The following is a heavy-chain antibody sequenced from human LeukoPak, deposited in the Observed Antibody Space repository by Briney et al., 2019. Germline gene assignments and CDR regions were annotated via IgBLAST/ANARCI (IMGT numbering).Heavy chain of an antibody. CDR3: AKDLGSGKRYFDL. CDR1: GGSISSYY. V-gene: IGHV4-59*01. CDR2: IYYSGST. Sequence: PSETLSHTCTVSGGSISSYYWNWIRQPPGKGLEWIGYIYYSGSTNYNPSLKSRVSISVDASKNQFSLKLSSVTAADTAVYYCAKDLGSGKRYFDLWGRGTLVTVSS. J-gene: IGHJ2*01. D-gene: IGHD3-10*01.